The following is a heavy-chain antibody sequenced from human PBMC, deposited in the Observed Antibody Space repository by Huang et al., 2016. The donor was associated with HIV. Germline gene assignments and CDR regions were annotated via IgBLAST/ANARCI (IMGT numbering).Heavy chain of an antibody. CDR1: GYTLTELS. D-gene: IGHD2-21*01. CDR3: ATGFDTYYDI. V-gene: IGHV1-24*01. CDR2: CAPAHAET. J-gene: IGHJ3*02. Sequence: QVQLVQSGAEVKKPGASVKVSCKVSGYTLTELSIHWVRQAPGKGLEWMGGCAPAHAETIYAQNVQGRVTMNEDTSTDTAYRELNSLGSEDTAVYYCATGFDTYYDIWGQGTMVSASS.